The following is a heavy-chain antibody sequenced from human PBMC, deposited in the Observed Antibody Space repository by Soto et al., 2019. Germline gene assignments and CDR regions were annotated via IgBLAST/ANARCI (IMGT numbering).Heavy chain of an antibody. Sequence: QVQLQESGPGLVKPSQTLSVTCTVSGGSISSGGSYWSWIRQHPGKGLEWIGYIHYSGTTYYNPSLKSRATISIDTSKKQFSLTLSSVTAAYTAVYYCARDRDSGGLHDCWGQGTLVTVSS. CDR1: GGSISSGGSY. D-gene: IGHD5-18*01. V-gene: IGHV4-31*03. CDR2: IHYSGTT. J-gene: IGHJ4*02. CDR3: ARDRDSGGLHDC.